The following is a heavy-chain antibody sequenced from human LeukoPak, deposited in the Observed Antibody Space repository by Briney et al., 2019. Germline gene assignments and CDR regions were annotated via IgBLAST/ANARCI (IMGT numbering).Heavy chain of an antibody. CDR3: ARVTAIRRPRYYYYMDV. D-gene: IGHD2-21*02. CDR1: GGSFSGYY. J-gene: IGHJ6*03. V-gene: IGHV4-34*01. CDR2: INHSGST. Sequence: TSETLSLTCAVYGGSFSGYYWSWIRQPPGKGLEWIGEINHSGSTNYNPSLKSRVTISVDTSKNQFSLKLSSVTAADTAVYYCARVTAIRRPRYYYYMDVWGKGTTVTVSS.